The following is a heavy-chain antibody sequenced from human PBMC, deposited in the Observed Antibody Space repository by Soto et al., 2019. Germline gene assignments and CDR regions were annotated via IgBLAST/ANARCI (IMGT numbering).Heavy chain of an antibody. CDR3: ARARIITFGGVIGVPPRYFDY. CDR2: IKQDGSEK. V-gene: IGHV3-7*04. Sequence: EVQLVESGGGLVQPGGSLRLSCAASGFTFSSYWMSWVRQAPGKGLEWVANIKQDGSEKYNVDSVKGRFTISRDNAKNSLYLQMNSLSAEDTAVYYCARARIITFGGVIGVPPRYFDYWGQGTLVTVSS. CDR1: GFTFSSYW. J-gene: IGHJ4*02. D-gene: IGHD3-16*02.